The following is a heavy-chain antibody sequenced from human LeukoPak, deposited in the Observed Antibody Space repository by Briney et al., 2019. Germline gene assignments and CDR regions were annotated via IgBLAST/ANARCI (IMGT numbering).Heavy chain of an antibody. CDR3: ARAQRGYYYMDV. CDR1: GGSISSGSYY. J-gene: IGHJ6*03. Sequence: SETLSLTCTVSGGSISSGSYYWSWIRQPAGKGLEWIGRIYTSGSTNYNPSLKSRVTISVDTSKNQFSLKLSSVTAADTAVYYCARAQRGYYYMDVWGKGTTVTISS. V-gene: IGHV4-61*02. CDR2: IYTSGST. D-gene: IGHD3-10*01.